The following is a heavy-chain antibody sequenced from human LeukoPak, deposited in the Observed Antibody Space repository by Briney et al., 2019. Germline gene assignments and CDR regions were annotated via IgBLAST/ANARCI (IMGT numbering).Heavy chain of an antibody. Sequence: ASVKVSCKASGYTFTSYGISWVRQAPGQGLEWMGWISAYNGNTNYAQKLQGRVTMTTDTSTSTAYMELRSLRSDDTAVYYCARDGRRYCSSTSCYSYWFDPWGQGTLVTVSS. V-gene: IGHV1-18*01. D-gene: IGHD2-2*01. CDR1: GYTFTSYG. CDR2: ISAYNGNT. CDR3: ARDGRRYCSSTSCYSYWFDP. J-gene: IGHJ5*02.